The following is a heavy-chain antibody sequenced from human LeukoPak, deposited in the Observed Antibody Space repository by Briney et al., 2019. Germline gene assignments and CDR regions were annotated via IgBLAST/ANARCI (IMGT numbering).Heavy chain of an antibody. Sequence: SETLSLTCTVSGGSISSYYWSWIRQPAGKGLEWIGRIYTSGSTNYNPSLKSRVTISVDTSKNQFSLKLSSVTAADTAVYYCARGERTGYYTGDYFDYWGQGTLVTVSS. V-gene: IGHV4-4*07. J-gene: IGHJ4*02. CDR3: ARGERTGYYTGDYFDY. CDR2: IYTSGST. CDR1: GGSISSYY. D-gene: IGHD3/OR15-3a*01.